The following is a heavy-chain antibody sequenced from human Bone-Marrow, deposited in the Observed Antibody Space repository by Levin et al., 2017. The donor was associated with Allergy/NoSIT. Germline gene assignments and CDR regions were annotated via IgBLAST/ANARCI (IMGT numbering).Heavy chain of an antibody. CDR2: IHYSGTT. D-gene: IGHD6-13*01. V-gene: IGHV4-39*01. CDR3: ARLYSSSYIGLTLSYYAMDV. Sequence: SETLSLTCTVSGGSISSSSHYWAWIRQPPGKGLEWIGNIHYSGTTYYNLSLKGRVTMSLDTSKNQFSLKLDSATAADTSVYFCARLYSSSYIGLTLSYYAMDVWGQGTTVTVSS. J-gene: IGHJ6*02. CDR1: GGSISSSSHY.